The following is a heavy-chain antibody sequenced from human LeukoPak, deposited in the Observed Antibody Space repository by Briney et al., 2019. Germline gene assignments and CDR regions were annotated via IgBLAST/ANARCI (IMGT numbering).Heavy chain of an antibody. CDR3: ARPKDDSVHDGVWFDP. Sequence: GASVKVSCKASGGTLNSYPIGWVRQAPGQGLEWMGRIISIVSKADYAQKFQDRVTITADKATNTVYMELTSLGFEDTAVYYCARPKDDSVHDGVWFDPWGQGTLVTVSS. J-gene: IGHJ5*02. D-gene: IGHD4-11*01. CDR1: GGTLNSYP. V-gene: IGHV1-69*02. CDR2: IISIVSKA.